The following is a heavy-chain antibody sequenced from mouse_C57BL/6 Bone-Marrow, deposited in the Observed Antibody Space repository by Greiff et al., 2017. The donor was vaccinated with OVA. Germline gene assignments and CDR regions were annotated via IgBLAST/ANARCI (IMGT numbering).Heavy chain of an antibody. Sequence: EVQVVESGGGLVQSGRSLRLSCATSGFTFSDFYMEWVRQAPGKGLEWIAASRNKANDYTTEYSASVKGRFIVSRDTSQSILYLQMNALRAEDTAIYYCARGGITQRYFDVWGTGTTVTVSS. CDR3: ARGGITQRYFDV. D-gene: IGHD2-4*01. CDR1: GFTFSDFY. CDR2: SRNKANDYTT. J-gene: IGHJ1*03. V-gene: IGHV7-1*01.